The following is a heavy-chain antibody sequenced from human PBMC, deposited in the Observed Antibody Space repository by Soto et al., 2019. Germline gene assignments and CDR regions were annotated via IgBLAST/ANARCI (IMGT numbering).Heavy chain of an antibody. J-gene: IGHJ4*02. Sequence: GGSLRLCCAASGFTFSSYSMNWVRQAPGKGLEWVSSISSSSSYIYYADSVKGRFTISRDNAKNSLYLQMNSLRAEDTAVYYCAREGVADTFDYWGQGTLVTVSS. CDR3: AREGVADTFDY. D-gene: IGHD6-19*01. V-gene: IGHV3-21*01. CDR2: ISSSSSYI. CDR1: GFTFSSYS.